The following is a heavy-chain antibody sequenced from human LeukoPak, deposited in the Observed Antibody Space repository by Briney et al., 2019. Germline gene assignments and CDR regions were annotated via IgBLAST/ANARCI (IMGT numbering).Heavy chain of an antibody. CDR2: ISWDGGST. CDR3: AKPQFHSGSWPFDY. CDR1: GFTFDDYT. V-gene: IGHV3-43*01. Sequence: GGSLRLSCAASGFTFDDYTMHWVRQAPGKGLEWVSLISWDGGSTYYADSVEGRFTISRDNSKNSLYLQMNSLRTEDTALYYRAKPQFHSGSWPFDYWGQGTLVTVSS. J-gene: IGHJ4*02. D-gene: IGHD6-13*01.